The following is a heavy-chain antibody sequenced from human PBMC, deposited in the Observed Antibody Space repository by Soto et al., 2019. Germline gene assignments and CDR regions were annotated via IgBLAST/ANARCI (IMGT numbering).Heavy chain of an antibody. Sequence: QVQLQESGPGLVKPSQTLSLTCTVSGGSISSGGYYWSWIRQHPGKGLEWIGYIDYSGSTYYNPSLKSRVTISVDTSKNQCSLKRSSVAAADTAGYYCAGEWVDILTCSRGGYFDHWGEGTLVTVST. CDR1: GGSISSGGYY. J-gene: IGHJ4*02. CDR3: AGEWVDILTCSRGGYFDH. CDR2: IDYSGST. D-gene: IGHD3-9*01. V-gene: IGHV4-31*03.